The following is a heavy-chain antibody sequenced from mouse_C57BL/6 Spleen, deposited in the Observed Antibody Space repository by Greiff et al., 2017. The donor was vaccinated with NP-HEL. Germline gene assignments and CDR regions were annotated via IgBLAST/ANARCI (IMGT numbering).Heavy chain of an antibody. J-gene: IGHJ1*03. D-gene: IGHD2-5*01. V-gene: IGHV1-80*01. CDR3: ARRTAYYSNWYFDV. CDR1: GYAFSSYW. CDR2: IYPGDGDT. Sequence: QVQLQQSGAELVKPGASVKISCKASGYAFSSYWMNWVKQRPGKGLEWIGQIYPGDGDTNYNGKFKGKATLTADKSSSTAYMQLSSLTSEDSAVYFCARRTAYYSNWYFDVWGTRTTVTVSS.